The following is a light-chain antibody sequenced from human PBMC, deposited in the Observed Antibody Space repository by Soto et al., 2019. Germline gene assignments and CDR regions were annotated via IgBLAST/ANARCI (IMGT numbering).Light chain of an antibody. V-gene: IGLV1-51*01. J-gene: IGLJ1*01. CDR3: GTWDSSLSAFYV. Sequence: QSVLTQPPSVSAAPGQKVTIPCSGSSSNIGNNYVSWYQQLPGTAPKLLIYDNNKRPSGIPDRFSGSKSGTSATLGITGLQTGDEADYYCGTWDSSLSAFYVFGTGTKV. CDR1: SSNIGNNY. CDR2: DNN.